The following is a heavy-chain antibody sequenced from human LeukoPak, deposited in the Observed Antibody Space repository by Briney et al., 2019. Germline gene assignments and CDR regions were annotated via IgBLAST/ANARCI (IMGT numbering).Heavy chain of an antibody. CDR3: ARDSRRTGYCSSTSCSAFDI. CDR1: GFTFSSYA. D-gene: IGHD2-2*01. CDR2: ISSNGGST. V-gene: IGHV3-64*01. Sequence: PGGSLRLSCAASGFTFSSYAMHWVRQAPGKGLEYVSAISSNGGSTYYANSVKGRFIISRDNSKNTLYLQMGSLRAEDMAVYYCARDSRRTGYCSSTSCSAFDIWGQGTMVTVSS. J-gene: IGHJ3*02.